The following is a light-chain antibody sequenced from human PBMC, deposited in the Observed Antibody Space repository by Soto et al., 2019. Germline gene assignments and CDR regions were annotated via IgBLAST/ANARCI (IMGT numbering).Light chain of an antibody. J-gene: IGKJ1*01. V-gene: IGKV1-5*01. CDR3: QQYYSFPPT. CDR2: DAS. Sequence: DIQMTQSPSTLSASLGDRVTITCRASQSITNRLAWYQQKPGKAPKVLIYDASSLESGVPSRFSGSGSGTDFTLTISCLQSEDFATYYCQQYYSFPPTFGQGTKVDIK. CDR1: QSITNR.